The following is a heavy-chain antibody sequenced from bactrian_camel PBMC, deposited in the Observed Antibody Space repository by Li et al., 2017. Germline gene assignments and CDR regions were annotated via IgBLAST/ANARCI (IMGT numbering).Heavy chain of an antibody. Sequence: VQLVESGGGSVQAGGSLRLACAASDNVGKYYMAWFRQAPGQERDGVAVLWIGGATTTYADSVKGRFFITRDKGKDLVYLQMNGLQPEDTGMYYCAADQLYGTCRDVLDFPARGQGTQVTVS. CDR1: DNVGKYY. D-gene: IGHD7*01. J-gene: IGHJ4*01. V-gene: IGHV3S66*01. CDR2: LWIGGATT. CDR3: AADQLYGTCRDVLDFPA.